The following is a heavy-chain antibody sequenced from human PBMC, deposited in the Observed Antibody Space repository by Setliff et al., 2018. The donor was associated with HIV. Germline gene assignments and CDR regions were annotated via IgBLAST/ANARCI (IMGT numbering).Heavy chain of an antibody. CDR3: ARASGAKYYYGMDV. Sequence: PSETLSLTCSVSGASLGSGTYFWNWVRQSPGKGLEWIGYMSDIGSTYYNPSLKSRVTISADTSRNGFSLNLNSVTAADTAVYFCARASGAKYYYGMDVWGKGTTVTVAS. D-gene: IGHD1-26*01. CDR2: MSDIGST. CDR1: GASLGSGTYF. J-gene: IGHJ6*04. V-gene: IGHV4-30-4*08.